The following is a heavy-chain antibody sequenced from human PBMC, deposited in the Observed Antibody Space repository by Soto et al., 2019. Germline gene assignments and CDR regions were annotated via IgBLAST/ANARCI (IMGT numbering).Heavy chain of an antibody. J-gene: IGHJ4*02. CDR1: GFTFSSYW. Sequence: PAGSLRLSCASSGFTFSSYWMHWVRQAPGKGLVWVSRINSDGSSTTYADSVKGRFTISRDNAKNTLYLQMNSLRAEDTAVYYCARSGLGYCTGGSCYSVVDYWGQGTLVTVAS. CDR3: ARSGLGYCTGGSCYSVVDY. D-gene: IGHD2-15*01. V-gene: IGHV3-74*01. CDR2: INSDGSST.